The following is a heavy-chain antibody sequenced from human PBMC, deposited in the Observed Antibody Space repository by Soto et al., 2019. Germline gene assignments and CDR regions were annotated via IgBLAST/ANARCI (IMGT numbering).Heavy chain of an antibody. D-gene: IGHD1-26*01. CDR3: SATPPMGSTHDY. CDR1: GFTLSNAW. Sequence: VGSLRLSCAASGFTLSNAWMSWVRQAPGKGLEWVGRIKSKSDGGTTDYAAPVNGRFTISRDDSKNTLYLQMNSLKTEDTAVYLCSATPPMGSTHDYWGQGALVTVSS. V-gene: IGHV3-15*01. J-gene: IGHJ4*02. CDR2: IKSKSDGGTT.